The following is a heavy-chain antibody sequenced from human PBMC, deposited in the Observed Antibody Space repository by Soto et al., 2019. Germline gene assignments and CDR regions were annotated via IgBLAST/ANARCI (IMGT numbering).Heavy chain of an antibody. CDR2: INHSGST. J-gene: IGHJ4*02. D-gene: IGHD4-17*01. Sequence: QVQLQQWGAGLLKPSETLSLTCAVYGGSFSGYYWSWIRQPPGKGLEWIGEINHSGSTNYNPSLKSRVTISLDTSKNQFSLKLSSVTAADTAVYYCARDYGDYGFDYWGQGTLVTVSS. CDR1: GGSFSGYY. V-gene: IGHV4-34*01. CDR3: ARDYGDYGFDY.